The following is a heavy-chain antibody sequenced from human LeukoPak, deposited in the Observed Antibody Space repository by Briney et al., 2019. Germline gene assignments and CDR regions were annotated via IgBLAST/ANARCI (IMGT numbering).Heavy chain of an antibody. Sequence: SETLSLTCAVYGGSFSGYYWSWIRQPPGKGLEWIGEINHSGSTNYNPSLKSRVTISVDTSKNQFSLKLSSVTAADTAVYYCARGVVATSPFDYWGQGTLVTVSS. CDR2: INHSGST. D-gene: IGHD2-15*01. V-gene: IGHV4-34*01. CDR3: ARGVVATSPFDY. CDR1: GGSFSGYY. J-gene: IGHJ4*02.